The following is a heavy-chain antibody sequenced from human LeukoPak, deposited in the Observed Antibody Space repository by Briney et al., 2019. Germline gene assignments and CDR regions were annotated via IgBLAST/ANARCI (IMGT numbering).Heavy chain of an antibody. Sequence: GGSLRLSCAPSALTFSSYAMSWVRQAPGKGLEWVSTISGSGGTTYYADSVKGRVTISRDNSKNTLYLQMKSLRAEDTAVYYCARGGSSGFYNHFDSWGQGTLVTVSS. V-gene: IGHV3-23*01. D-gene: IGHD3-22*01. CDR3: ARGGSSGFYNHFDS. CDR1: ALTFSSYA. J-gene: IGHJ4*02. CDR2: ISGSGGTT.